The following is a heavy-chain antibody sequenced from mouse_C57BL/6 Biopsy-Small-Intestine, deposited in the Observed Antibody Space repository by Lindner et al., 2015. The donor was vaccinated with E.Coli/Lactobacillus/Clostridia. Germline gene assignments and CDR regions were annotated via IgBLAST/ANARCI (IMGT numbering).Heavy chain of an antibody. Sequence: QLQESGPELVKPGASVKISCKASGYSFTDYNMNWVKQSNGKSLEWIGVINPNYGTTSYNQKFRGRATLTVDQSSSTAYMQLNSLTSEDSAVYYCARGSTMITTGAMDYWGQGTSVTVSS. CDR1: GYSFTDYN. CDR3: ARGSTMITTGAMDY. D-gene: IGHD2-4*01. CDR2: INPNYGTT. V-gene: IGHV1-39*01. J-gene: IGHJ4*01.